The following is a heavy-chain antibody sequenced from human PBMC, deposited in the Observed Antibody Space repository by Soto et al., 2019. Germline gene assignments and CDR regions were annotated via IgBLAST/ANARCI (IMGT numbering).Heavy chain of an antibody. CDR2: IKQDGSEK. CDR1: GFTSSSYC. CDR3: ARDYISEGSPGSKFIYYCDGLDV. V-gene: IGHV3-7*01. J-gene: IGHJ6*04. Sequence: GAALRLSCAASGFTSSSYCMSWVRQAPVKGLKWVANIKQDGSEKYYVDSVMGRFTISRDNARNTLYLQMNSLRADNTAVFFCARDYISEGSPGSKFIYYCDGLDVWGKGTTVTVSS. D-gene: IGHD2-21*01.